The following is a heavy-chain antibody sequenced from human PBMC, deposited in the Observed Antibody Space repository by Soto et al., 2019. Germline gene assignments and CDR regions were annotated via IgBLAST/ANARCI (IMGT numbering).Heavy chain of an antibody. V-gene: IGHV3-33*01. D-gene: IGHD6-13*01. CDR1: GFTFSSYG. CDR3: ARERQIAAAGTGNDAFDI. J-gene: IGHJ3*02. CDR2: IWYDGSNK. Sequence: QVQLVESGGSVVQPGRSLRLSCAASGFTFSSYGMHWVRKAPGKGLEWVAVIWYDGSNKYYADSVKGRFTISRDNSKNTLYLQMNSLRAEDTAVYYCARERQIAAAGTGNDAFDIWGQGTMVTVSS.